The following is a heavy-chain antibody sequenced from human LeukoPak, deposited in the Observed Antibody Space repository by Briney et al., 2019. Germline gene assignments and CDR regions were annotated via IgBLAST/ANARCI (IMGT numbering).Heavy chain of an antibody. CDR1: GYSISSGYY. CDR3: ASPLVVATIH. J-gene: IGHJ4*02. V-gene: IGHV4-38-2*02. Sequence: SETLSLTCTVSGYSISSGYYRGWIRQPPGKGLEWIGSIYHSGSTYYNPSLKSRVTISVDTSKNQFSLKLSSVTAADTAVYYCASPLVVATIHWGQGTLVTVSS. D-gene: IGHD5-12*01. CDR2: IYHSGST.